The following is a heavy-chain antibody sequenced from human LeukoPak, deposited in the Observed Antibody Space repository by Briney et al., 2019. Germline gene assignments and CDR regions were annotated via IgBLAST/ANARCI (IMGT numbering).Heavy chain of an antibody. Sequence: ASVKVSCKVSGYTLTELSMHWVRQAPGQGLEWMGRIIPILGIANYAQKFQGRVTITADKSTSTAYMELSSLRSEDTAVYYCARDLEVRGVMVNAFDIWGQGTMVTVSS. CDR3: ARDLEVRGVMVNAFDI. CDR1: GYTLTELS. J-gene: IGHJ3*02. V-gene: IGHV1-69*04. D-gene: IGHD3-10*01. CDR2: IIPILGIA.